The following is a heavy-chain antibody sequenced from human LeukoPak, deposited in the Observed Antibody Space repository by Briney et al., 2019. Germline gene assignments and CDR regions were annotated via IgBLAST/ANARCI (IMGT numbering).Heavy chain of an antibody. V-gene: IGHV1-2*02. CDR1: GYTFTGYY. Sequence: ASVKVSCKASGYTFTGYYMHWVRQAPGQGLEWMGWINPNSGGTKYAQKFQGRVTMTRDTSISTAYVELSRLRSDDTAVYYCARVVGGNYYGSETDDYWGQGTLVTVSS. CDR2: INPNSGGT. D-gene: IGHD3-10*01. CDR3: ARVVGGNYYGSETDDY. J-gene: IGHJ4*02.